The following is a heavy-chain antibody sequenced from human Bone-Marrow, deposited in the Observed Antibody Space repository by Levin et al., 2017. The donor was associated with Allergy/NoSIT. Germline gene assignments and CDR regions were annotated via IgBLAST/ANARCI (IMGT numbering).Heavy chain of an antibody. CDR2: IRSKAYGGTT. CDR1: GFTFGDYA. J-gene: IGHJ6*03. CDR3: TRINSNYAYYYYYYMDV. Sequence: GGSLRLSCTASGFTFGDYAMSWVRQAPGKGLEWVGFIRSKAYGGTTEYAASVKGRFTISRDDSKSIAYLQMNSLKTEDTAVYYCTRINSNYAYYYYYYMDVWGKGTTVTVSS. V-gene: IGHV3-49*04. D-gene: IGHD4-11*01.